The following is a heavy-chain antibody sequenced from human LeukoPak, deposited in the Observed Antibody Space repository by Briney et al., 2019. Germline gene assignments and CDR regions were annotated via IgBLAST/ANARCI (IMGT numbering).Heavy chain of an antibody. D-gene: IGHD2-2*02. Sequence: PGGSLRLSCAASGFTFSSYAMHWVRQAPGKGLEWVAVISYDGSNKYYAGSVKGRFTISRDSSKNTLYLQMNSLRAEDTAVYYCARGVVPAAIGYFDYWGQGTLVTVSS. V-gene: IGHV3-30-3*01. CDR2: ISYDGSNK. CDR1: GFTFSSYA. CDR3: ARGVVPAAIGYFDY. J-gene: IGHJ4*02.